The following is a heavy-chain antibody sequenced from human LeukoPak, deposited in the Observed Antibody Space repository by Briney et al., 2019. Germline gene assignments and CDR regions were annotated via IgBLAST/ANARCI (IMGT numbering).Heavy chain of an antibody. V-gene: IGHV1-69*05. CDR1: GATFTRYA. CDR2: FIPIVGTA. D-gene: IGHD1-20*01. J-gene: IGHJ4*02. Sequence: ASVKLSSPTSGATFTRYAISWVRQAPGQGLEWMGRFIPIVGTANYALKFQGRVSITTDGSTSTAYVELSSLRSDDTAVYYCARDLGISGTYDNYCFDHWGQGTLVTVSS. CDR3: ARDLGISGTYDNYCFDH.